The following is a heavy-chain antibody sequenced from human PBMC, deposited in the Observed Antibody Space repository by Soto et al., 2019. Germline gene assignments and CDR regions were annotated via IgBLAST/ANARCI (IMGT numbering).Heavy chain of an antibody. CDR1: GYTFTSYY. J-gene: IGHJ6*02. V-gene: IGHV1-46*01. D-gene: IGHD2-21*01. CDR2: INPSGGST. Sequence: ASVKVSCKASGYTFTSYYMHWVRKAPGQGLEWMGIINPSGGSTSYAQKFQGRVTMTRDTSTSTVYMELSSLRSEDTAVYYCARDPGRGIVDRHIVGPNYYGMDVWGQGTTVTVSS. CDR3: ARDPGRGIVDRHIVGPNYYGMDV.